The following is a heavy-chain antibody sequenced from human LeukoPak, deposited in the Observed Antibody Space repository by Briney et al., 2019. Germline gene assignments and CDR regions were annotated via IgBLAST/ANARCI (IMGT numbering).Heavy chain of an antibody. V-gene: IGHV3-74*01. J-gene: IGHJ4*02. CDR2: IYSDGIST. Sequence: GGSLRLSCAASGFTFSRYWMHWVRQAPGQGLVWVSRIYSDGISTSYAGSVKGRFTISRDNAKNTLYLQMNSLKAEDTAIYYCAREGGSYSNYFDYWGQGTLVTVSS. D-gene: IGHD1-26*01. CDR1: GFTFSRYW. CDR3: AREGGSYSNYFDY.